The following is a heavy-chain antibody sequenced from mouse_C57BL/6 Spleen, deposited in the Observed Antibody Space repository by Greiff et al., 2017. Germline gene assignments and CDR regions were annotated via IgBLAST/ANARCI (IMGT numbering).Heavy chain of an antibody. CDR2: IDPSDSYT. J-gene: IGHJ2*01. V-gene: IGHV1-69*01. CDR3: ARGGRNGSRADY. CDR1: GYTFTSYW. D-gene: IGHD1-1*01. Sequence: QVQLQQPGPELVMPGASVKLSCKASGYTFTSYWMHWVKQRPGQGLEWIGEIDPSDSYTTYNQKFKGKSTLTVDKSSSTAYMQLSSLTSEDSAVYYCARGGRNGSRADYWGQGTTLTVSS.